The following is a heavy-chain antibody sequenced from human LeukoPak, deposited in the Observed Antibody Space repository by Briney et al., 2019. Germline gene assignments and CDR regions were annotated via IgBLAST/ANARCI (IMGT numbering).Heavy chain of an antibody. Sequence: ASVKVSCKASGYTFTSYYMHWVRQAPGQGLEWMGIINPSGGSTSYAQKFQGRVTMTRDTSTSTAYMELRSLRSDDTAVYYCARDHGSRNWNYPLDYYYGMDVWGQGTTVTVSS. V-gene: IGHV1-46*01. CDR3: ARDHGSRNWNYPLDYYYGMDV. CDR1: GYTFTSYY. D-gene: IGHD1-7*01. J-gene: IGHJ6*02. CDR2: INPSGGST.